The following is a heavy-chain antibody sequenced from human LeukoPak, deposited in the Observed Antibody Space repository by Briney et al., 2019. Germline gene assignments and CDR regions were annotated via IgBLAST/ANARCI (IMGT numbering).Heavy chain of an antibody. CDR3: ARDSGSYWNYFDY. D-gene: IGHD1-26*01. V-gene: IGHV1-18*01. J-gene: IGHJ4*02. CDR2: ISVQNGNI. Sequence: ASVKVSCKTSGYNYATSGISWVRRAPGQGGGWMGWISVQNGNIKYAQKFQGRVNLTTDTSTTSAYMELRSLTSDDTAVYYCARDSGSYWNYFDYWGQGTLVTVSS. CDR1: GYNYATSG.